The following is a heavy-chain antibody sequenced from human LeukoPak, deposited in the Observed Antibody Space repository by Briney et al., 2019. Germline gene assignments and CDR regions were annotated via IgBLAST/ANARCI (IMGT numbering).Heavy chain of an antibody. Sequence: PGGSLRLSCAASGFTFSSYAMSWVRQAPGKGLEWVSAISGSGGSTYYADSVKGRFTISRDNSKNTLYLQMNSLRAEDTAVYYCARDSLYSSAPGATDAFDIWGQGTMVTVSS. D-gene: IGHD6-19*01. CDR2: ISGSGGST. CDR1: GFTFSSYA. V-gene: IGHV3-23*01. CDR3: ARDSLYSSAPGATDAFDI. J-gene: IGHJ3*02.